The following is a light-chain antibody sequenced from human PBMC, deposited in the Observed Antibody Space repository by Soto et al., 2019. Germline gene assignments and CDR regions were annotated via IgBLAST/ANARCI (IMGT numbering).Light chain of an antibody. CDR2: DAS. V-gene: IGKV1-33*01. CDR1: QALSNY. Sequence: DIQMTQSPSSLSASVGDRVTITCQASQALSNYLNWYQQKPGRAPKLLIFDASILETGVRSRFSGSGSGTDFTFITSSLQPEDIATYYCQQYDKFPYTFGQGTNLDI. J-gene: IGKJ2*01. CDR3: QQYDKFPYT.